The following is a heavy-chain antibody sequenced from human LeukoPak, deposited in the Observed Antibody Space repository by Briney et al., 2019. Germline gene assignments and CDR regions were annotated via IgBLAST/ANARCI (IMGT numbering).Heavy chain of an antibody. D-gene: IGHD1-26*01. J-gene: IGHJ3*02. CDR3: ARERWELGAFDI. CDR1: GGSISSSSYY. Sequence: SETLSLTCTVSGGSISSSSYYWGWIRQPPGKGLEWIGSIYYSGSTYYNPSLKSRVTISVDTSKNQFSLKLSSVTAADTAVYYCARERWELGAFDIWGQGTMVTVSS. V-gene: IGHV4-39*07. CDR2: IYYSGST.